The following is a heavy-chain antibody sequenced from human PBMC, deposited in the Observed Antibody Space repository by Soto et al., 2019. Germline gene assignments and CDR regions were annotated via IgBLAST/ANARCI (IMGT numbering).Heavy chain of an antibody. J-gene: IGHJ6*02. CDR2: INAGNGNT. V-gene: IGHV1-3*01. CDR3: ARDRYDILTGWDSGMDV. D-gene: IGHD3-9*01. CDR1: GYTFTSYA. Sequence: ASVKVSCKASGYTFTSYAMHWVRQAPGQRLEWMGWINAGNGNTKYSQKFQGRVTITRDTSASTAYMELSSLRSEDTAVYYCARDRYDILTGWDSGMDVWGQGTTVTVYS.